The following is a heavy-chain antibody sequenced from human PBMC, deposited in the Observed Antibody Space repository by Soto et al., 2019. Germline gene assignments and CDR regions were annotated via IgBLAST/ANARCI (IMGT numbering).Heavy chain of an antibody. J-gene: IGHJ5*02. CDR3: ARHTGAEGRWFDP. V-gene: IGHV4-39*01. CDR2: IYYSGST. CDR1: GGSISSSSYY. D-gene: IGHD7-27*01. Sequence: PSETLSLTCTVSGGSISSSSYYWGWIRQPPGKGLEWIGSIYYSGSTYYNPSLKSRVTISVDTSKNQFSLKLSSVTAADTAVHYCARHTGAEGRWFDPWGQGTLVTVSS.